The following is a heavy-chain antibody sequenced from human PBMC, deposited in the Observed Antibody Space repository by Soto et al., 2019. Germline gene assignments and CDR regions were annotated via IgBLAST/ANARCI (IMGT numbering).Heavy chain of an antibody. CDR3: TRSLPTPDF. V-gene: IGHV5-51*01. CDR1: GYSFISHW. CDR2: IYPGDSDT. J-gene: IGHJ4*02. Sequence: GESLKISCKGSGYSFISHWIGWVRQMPGKGLEWMGIIYPGDSDTRYSPSFEGQVTITADKTTTTAYLQWSSLKALDTAMYYCTRSLPTPDFWGQGTLVTVSS.